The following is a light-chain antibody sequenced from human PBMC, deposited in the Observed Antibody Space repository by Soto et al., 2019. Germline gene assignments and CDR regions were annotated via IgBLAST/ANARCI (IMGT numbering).Light chain of an antibody. CDR1: QSVSSSY. CDR2: GAS. V-gene: IGKV3-20*01. Sequence: IVLTQSPCTLSLSPGERATLSCRASQSVSSSYLGWYQQKRGQAPRFLIYGASSRATGIPDRFSGSGSGTDFTLTISRLEPEDFAVYYCQQHGSSPITFGQGTRLETK. J-gene: IGKJ5*01. CDR3: QQHGSSPIT.